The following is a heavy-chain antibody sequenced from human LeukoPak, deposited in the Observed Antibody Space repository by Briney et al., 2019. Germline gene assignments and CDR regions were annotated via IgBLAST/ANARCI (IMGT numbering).Heavy chain of an antibody. J-gene: IGHJ4*02. D-gene: IGHD3-10*01. CDR2: ISGSGGST. CDR1: GFTFSSYA. Sequence: GGSLRLSCAASGFTFSSYAMNWVRQAPGKGLEWVSAISGSGGSTYYADSVKGRFTISRDNSKNTLYLRMSSLRAEDTAVYYCARLSDYYGSPVSPWAHFDYWGQGSLVTVSS. V-gene: IGHV3-23*01. CDR3: ARLSDYYGSPVSPWAHFDY.